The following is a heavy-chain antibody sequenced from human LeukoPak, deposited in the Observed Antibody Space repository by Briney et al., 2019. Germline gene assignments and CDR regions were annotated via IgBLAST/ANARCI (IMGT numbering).Heavy chain of an antibody. CDR3: AKEYYDYVWGSSVDY. D-gene: IGHD3-16*01. CDR2: IRPSGDNT. Sequence: GGSLRLSGAGSGFTVSSYDMTWVRQAPGRGLEWVSYIRPSGDNTYYGYSVKGRFTISRDNSKNTVYLQMNNMRVDDTAVYYCAKEYYDYVWGSSVDYWGQGTLVTVSS. J-gene: IGHJ4*02. CDR1: GFTVSSYD. V-gene: IGHV3-23*01.